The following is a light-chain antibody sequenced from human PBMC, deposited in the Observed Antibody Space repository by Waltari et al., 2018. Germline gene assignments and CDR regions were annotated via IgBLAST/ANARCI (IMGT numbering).Light chain of an antibody. CDR1: SSDVGGYNY. V-gene: IGLV2-14*01. J-gene: IGLJ2*01. CDR3: SSYTVSSSLVI. Sequence: QSALTQPASVSGSPGQSITISCTGTSSDVGGYNYVSWYQQYPGKAPKLMIFDVNSRPSVVSNRFSGSKSGNTASLTISGLQAEDEANYYCSSYTVSSSLVIFGGGTKLTVL. CDR2: DVN.